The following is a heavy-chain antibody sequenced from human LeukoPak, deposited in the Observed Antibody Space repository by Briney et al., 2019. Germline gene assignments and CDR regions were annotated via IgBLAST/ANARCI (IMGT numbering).Heavy chain of an antibody. D-gene: IGHD2-2*02. CDR2: ISYDGSNK. V-gene: IGHV3-30-3*01. J-gene: IGHJ5*02. CDR1: GFTFSSYA. Sequence: GGSLRLSCAASGFTFSSYAIHWVRQAPGKGLEWVAVISYDGSNKYYADSVKGRFTISRDNSKNTLYLQMNSLRAEDTAVYYCARGDIVLPAGIPHNWFDPWGQGTLVTVSS. CDR3: ARGDIVLPAGIPHNWFDP.